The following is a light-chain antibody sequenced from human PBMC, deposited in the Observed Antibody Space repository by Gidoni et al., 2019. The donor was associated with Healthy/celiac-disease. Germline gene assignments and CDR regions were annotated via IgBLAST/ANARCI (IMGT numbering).Light chain of an antibody. J-gene: IGKJ4*01. Sequence: IVLPHSPGTWSLSPGERATLTCRASQSVSSSYLAGYQQKPGQAPRLLIYGASSRATGIPDRFSGSGSGTDFTLTISRLEPEDFAVYYCQQSGSSPLTFGGGTKVEIK. CDR1: QSVSSSY. CDR3: QQSGSSPLT. V-gene: IGKV3-20*01. CDR2: GAS.